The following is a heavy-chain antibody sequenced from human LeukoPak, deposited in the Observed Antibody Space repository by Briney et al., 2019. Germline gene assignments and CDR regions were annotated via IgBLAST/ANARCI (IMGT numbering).Heavy chain of an antibody. CDR3: ARDVLGYHYGSGNYGSFDT. J-gene: IGHJ5*02. CDR1: CGTISNYY. V-gene: IGHV4-59*01. D-gene: IGHD3-10*01. CDR2: IYYSGIT. Sequence: SETLSLTCTVSCGTISNYYWTWIRQPPGKGLEWIGYIYYSGITDSNPSLRSRVTMSVDTSKNQFSLKLNSLTAADTAVYYCARDVLGYHYGSGNYGSFDTWGQGTLVTVSS.